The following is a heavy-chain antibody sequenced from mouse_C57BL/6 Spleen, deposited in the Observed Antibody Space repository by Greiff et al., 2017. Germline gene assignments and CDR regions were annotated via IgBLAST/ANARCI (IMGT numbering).Heavy chain of an antibody. CDR3: AKDWDDYFDY. V-gene: IGHV1-55*01. Sequence: VQLQQPGAELVKPGASVKLSCKASGYTFTSYWITWVKQRPGQGLEWIGDIHPGSGSTNYNEKFKSKATLTVDTSSSKASMHLSSLTSEDSAVYYYAKDWDDYFDYWGQGTTLTVSS. CDR1: GYTFTSYW. D-gene: IGHD4-1*01. CDR2: IHPGSGST. J-gene: IGHJ2*01.